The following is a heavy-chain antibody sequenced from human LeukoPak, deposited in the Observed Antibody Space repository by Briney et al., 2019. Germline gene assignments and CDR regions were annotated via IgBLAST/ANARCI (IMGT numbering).Heavy chain of an antibody. V-gene: IGHV3-23*01. J-gene: IGHJ4*02. Sequence: PGGSLRLSCAASGFTFSSYAMSWVRQAPGKGLEWVSGISGSGGSTYYGDSVKGRFTISRDNSKNTLYLQMNSLRAEDTAVYYCAKNKGEWLVDPSYYFDYWGQGTLVTVSS. D-gene: IGHD6-19*01. CDR3: AKNKGEWLVDPSYYFDY. CDR1: GFTFSSYA. CDR2: ISGSGGST.